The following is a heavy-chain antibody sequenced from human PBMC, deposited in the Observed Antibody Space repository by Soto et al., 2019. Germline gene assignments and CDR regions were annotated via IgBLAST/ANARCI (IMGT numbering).Heavy chain of an antibody. D-gene: IGHD2-2*01. V-gene: IGHV6-1*01. CDR1: GDSVSSNSAA. CDR3: ARARLVVVVPAAIYGMDV. CDR2: TYYRSKWYN. J-gene: IGHJ6*02. Sequence: SQTLSLTCAISGDSVSSNSAAWSWIRQSPSRGLEWLGRTYYRSKWYNDYAVSVKSRITINPDTSKNQFSLQLNSVTPEDTAVYYCARARLVVVVPAAIYGMDVWGQGTTVTVPS.